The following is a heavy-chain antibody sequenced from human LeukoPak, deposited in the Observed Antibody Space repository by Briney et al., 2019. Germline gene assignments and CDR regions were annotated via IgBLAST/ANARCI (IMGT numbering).Heavy chain of an antibody. CDR1: GGSISSGGYS. Sequence: SQTLSLTCAVSGGSISSGGYSWSWIRQPPGKGLEWIGYIYHSGSTYYNPSLKSRVTISVDRSKNQFSLKLSSVTAADTAVYYCARASDGDTYYDFWSGYSSYNWFDPWGQGTLVTVSS. D-gene: IGHD3-3*01. J-gene: IGHJ5*02. V-gene: IGHV4-30-2*01. CDR3: ARASDGDTYYDFWSGYSSYNWFDP. CDR2: IYHSGST.